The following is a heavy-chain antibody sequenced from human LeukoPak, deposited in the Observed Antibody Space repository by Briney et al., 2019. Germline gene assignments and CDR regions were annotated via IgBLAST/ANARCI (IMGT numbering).Heavy chain of an antibody. CDR1: GFTFSSYA. J-gene: IGHJ2*01. Sequence: GGSLRLSCAASGFTFSSYAMHWVCQAPGKGLEWVAVISYDGSNKYYADSVKGRFTISRDSSKNTLFLHMNTLRAEDTAIYYCAKDRTVGASYWYFDLWGRGTLVTVSS. V-gene: IGHV3-30*04. CDR2: ISYDGSNK. D-gene: IGHD1-26*01. CDR3: AKDRTVGASYWYFDL.